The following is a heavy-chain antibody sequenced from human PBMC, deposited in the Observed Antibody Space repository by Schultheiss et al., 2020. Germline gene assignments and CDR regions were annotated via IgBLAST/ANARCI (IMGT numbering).Heavy chain of an antibody. CDR3: ARPQVAVAAT. D-gene: IGHD6-19*01. J-gene: IGHJ4*02. V-gene: IGHV3-21*01. CDR1: GFTFSSYS. Sequence: WGSLRLSCAASGFTFSSYSMNWVRQAPGKGLEWVSSISSSSSYIYYADSVKGRFTISRDNAKNSLYLQMNSLRAEDTAVYYCARPQVAVAATWGQGTLVTVSS. CDR2: ISSSSSYI.